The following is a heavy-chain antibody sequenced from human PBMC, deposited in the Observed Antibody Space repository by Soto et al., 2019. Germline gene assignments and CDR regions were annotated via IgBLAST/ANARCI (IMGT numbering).Heavy chain of an antibody. CDR1: GFTFGTYA. V-gene: IGHV3-23*01. Sequence: HPGGSLRLSCAASGFTFGTYAMAWVRQAPGKGLEWVSGVSASGLNTDYADPVKGRFYISRDNSKNTVSLHMNSLRAEDTALYYCAKDNLLAIYYSDTSGYSPEYFRHWGQGTLVTVSS. CDR2: VSASGLNT. D-gene: IGHD3-22*01. CDR3: AKDNLLAIYYSDTSGYSPEYFRH. J-gene: IGHJ1*01.